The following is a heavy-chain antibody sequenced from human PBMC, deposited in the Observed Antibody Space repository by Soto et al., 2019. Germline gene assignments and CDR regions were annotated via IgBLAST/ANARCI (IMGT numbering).Heavy chain of an antibody. J-gene: IGHJ6*02. CDR2: MSFDGRNK. Sequence: QVQLVESGGGVVQPGRSLRLSCAASGFTFRSYGMHWVRQAPGKGLEWVALMSFDGRNKYYADSVRGRFTISSDNSKSTLYLQMDSLRPEDTAVYYCAKEFGWELQLSHPYYNSGMDVWGQGTTVTVSS. CDR1: GFTFRSYG. CDR3: AKEFGWELQLSHPYYNSGMDV. D-gene: IGHD1-1*01. V-gene: IGHV3-30*18.